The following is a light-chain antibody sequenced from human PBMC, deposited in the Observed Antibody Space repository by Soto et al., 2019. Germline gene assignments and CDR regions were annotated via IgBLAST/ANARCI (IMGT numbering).Light chain of an antibody. CDR2: GAS. Sequence: EIVMTQSPATLSVSPGERATLSCRASQSVSSSLAWYQQKPGQAPRLLIYGASTRATGFPARFSGSGYGTEFTLTISRLEPEDFAVYYCQQYDNSPLTFGGGTKVEVK. V-gene: IGKV3-15*01. CDR3: QQYDNSPLT. J-gene: IGKJ4*01. CDR1: QSVSSS.